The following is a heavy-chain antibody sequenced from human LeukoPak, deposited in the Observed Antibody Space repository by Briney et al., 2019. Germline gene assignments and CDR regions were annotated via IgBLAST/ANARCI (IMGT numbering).Heavy chain of an antibody. V-gene: IGHV4-39*01. CDR2: IYYSGST. CDR3: ARKIVVVVAATNAFDI. D-gene: IGHD2-15*01. J-gene: IGHJ3*02. Sequence: SETLSLTCTVSGGSISSSSYYWGWIRQPPGKGLEWIGSIYYSGSTYYNPSLKSRVTISVDTSKNQFPLKLSSVTAADTAVYYCARKIVVVVAATNAFDIWGQGTMVTVSS. CDR1: GGSISSSSYY.